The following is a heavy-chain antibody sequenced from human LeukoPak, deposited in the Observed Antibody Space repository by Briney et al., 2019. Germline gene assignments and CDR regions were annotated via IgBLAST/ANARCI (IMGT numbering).Heavy chain of an antibody. J-gene: IGHJ5*02. V-gene: IGHV4-59*01. CDR3: ARVSGFWSGYPNWFDP. CDR2: IYYSGST. Sequence: SETLSLTCTVSGGSISSYYWSWIRQPPGKGLEWIGYIYYSGSTNYNPSLKSRVTISVDTSTNQFSLKLSSVTPADTAVYYCARVSGFWSGYPNWFDPWGQGTLVTVSS. D-gene: IGHD3-3*01. CDR1: GGSISSYY.